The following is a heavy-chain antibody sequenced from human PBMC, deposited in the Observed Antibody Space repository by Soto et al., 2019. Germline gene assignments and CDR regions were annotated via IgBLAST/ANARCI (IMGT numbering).Heavy chain of an antibody. CDR1: VFTFSSYA. D-gene: IGHD1-26*01. J-gene: IGHJ5*02. Sequence: GGSLRLSCAASVFTFSSYAMSWFRQAPGKGLEWVSAISGSGGSTYYADSVKGRFTISRDNSKNTLYLQMNSLRAEDTAVYYCAKDRWDSGSPNWFDPWGQGTLVTVSS. V-gene: IGHV3-23*01. CDR2: ISGSGGST. CDR3: AKDRWDSGSPNWFDP.